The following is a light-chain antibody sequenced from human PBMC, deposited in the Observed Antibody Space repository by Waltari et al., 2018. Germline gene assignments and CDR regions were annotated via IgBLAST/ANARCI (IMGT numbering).Light chain of an antibody. V-gene: IGLV5-37*01. CDR1: SDINVGDFI. CDR2: YNSDSEK. Sequence: QPVLTQPPSSSASPGESARLTCTLPSDINVGDFIIYWYKQTPGIPPRFLLYYNSDSEKAQGSGVPIRFSGSKDASANAGILLISGLQSEDEADYYCMFWPSNVWVFGGGTKLTVL. J-gene: IGLJ3*02. CDR3: MFWPSNVWV.